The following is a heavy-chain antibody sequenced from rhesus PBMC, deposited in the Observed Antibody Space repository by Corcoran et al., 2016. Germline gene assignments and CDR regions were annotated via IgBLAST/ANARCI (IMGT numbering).Heavy chain of an antibody. CDR2: IYGSGSST. Sequence: QLQLQESGPGLVKPSETLSVTCAVSVGSISSSYWSWIRQAPGKGREWIGYIYGSGSSTNYNPSLKSRGTLSVDTSKNQLSLKLSSVTTADTAVYDCAREGIAAAGTGDYWGQGVLVTVSS. D-gene: IGHD6-25*01. V-gene: IGHV4-169*02. J-gene: IGHJ4*01. CDR1: VGSISSSY. CDR3: AREGIAAAGTGDY.